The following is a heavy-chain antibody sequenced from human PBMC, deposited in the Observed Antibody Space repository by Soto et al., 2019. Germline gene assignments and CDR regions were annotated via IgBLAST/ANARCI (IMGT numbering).Heavy chain of an antibody. J-gene: IGHJ5*02. D-gene: IGHD5-18*01. CDR2: MNAGNGNT. CDR3: ARGGYSYGFWFDP. V-gene: IGHV1-3*01. Sequence: ASVKVSCKASGYTFTDYALHWVRQAPGQRLEWMGWMNAGNGNTLYSQKFQGRVTITRDTSASTAYMELSSLRSEDTAVYYCARGGYSYGFWFDPWGQGTLVTVSS. CDR1: GYTFTDYA.